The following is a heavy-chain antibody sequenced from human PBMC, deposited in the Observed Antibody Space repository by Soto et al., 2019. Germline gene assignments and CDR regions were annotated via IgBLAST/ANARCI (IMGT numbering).Heavy chain of an antibody. CDR2: IIPIFGTA. J-gene: IGHJ4*02. CDR3: ARVKGMAAAAQEGCFDY. V-gene: IGHV1-69*13. D-gene: IGHD6-13*01. CDR1: GGTFSSYA. Sequence: EASVKVSCKASGGTFSSYAISWVRQAPGQGLEWMGGIIPIFGTANYAQKFQGRVTITADESTSTAYMELSSLRSEDTAVYYCARVKGMAAAAQEGCFDYWGQGTLVTVSS.